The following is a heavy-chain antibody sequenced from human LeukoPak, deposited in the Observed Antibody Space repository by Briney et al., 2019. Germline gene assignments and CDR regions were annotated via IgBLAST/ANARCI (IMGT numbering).Heavy chain of an antibody. CDR1: GGSISLSYYY. CDR2: VYYSGTT. CDR3: ARGTLYSGWSYYXDY. J-gene: IGHJ4*02. Sequence: PSETLSLTCSVSGGSISLSYYYWGWIRQPPGKALEWIGSVYYSGTTSYNPSLKSRVTISVDMSKNHFSLRLSSVTAADTAMYYCARGTLYSGWSYYXDYWXXXSQXTVSX. D-gene: IGHD6-19*01. V-gene: IGHV4-39*07.